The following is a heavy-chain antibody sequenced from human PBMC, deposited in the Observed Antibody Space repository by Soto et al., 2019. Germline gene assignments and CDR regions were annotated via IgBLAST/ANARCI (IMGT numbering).Heavy chain of an antibody. V-gene: IGHV5-51*01. J-gene: IGHJ3*02. CDR2: IYPGDFDT. Sequence: PGESLKISCKGSGYSFSSYWIGWVRQMPGKGLEWMGIIYPGDFDTRYSPSFQGQVTISADKSINTAYLQWNSLKASDTAIYYCARGGYGGKGGNAFDIWGPGTMVTVSS. D-gene: IGHD3-16*01. CDR3: ARGGYGGKGGNAFDI. CDR1: GYSFSSYW.